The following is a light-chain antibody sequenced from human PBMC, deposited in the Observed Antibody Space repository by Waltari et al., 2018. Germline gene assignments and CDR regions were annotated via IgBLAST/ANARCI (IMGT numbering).Light chain of an antibody. CDR3: SSYTNISPRVL. J-gene: IGLJ2*01. CDR1: SSDVGDYNC. V-gene: IGLV2-14*01. CDR2: EVS. Sequence: QSALTQPASLSGSPGQSITISCTGASSDVGDYNCVSWYQHHPGKAPKLIIYEVSNRPSGVSIRFSGSKSGNTASLTISGLQAEDEADYYCSSYTNISPRVLFGGGTKLTVL.